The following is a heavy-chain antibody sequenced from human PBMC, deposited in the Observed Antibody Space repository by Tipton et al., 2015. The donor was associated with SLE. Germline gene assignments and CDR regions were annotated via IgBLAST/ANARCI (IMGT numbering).Heavy chain of an antibody. Sequence: TLSLTCTLSGGSIRSSSYYWGWIRQQAGKGLEWIGDIYTNGNTNYNPSLKSRVTISVDTSRNQFSLKLSSVTAADTAVYYCARDRGQQLVSEYFQHWGQGTLVTVSS. D-gene: IGHD6-13*01. CDR2: IYTNGNT. CDR1: GGSIRSSSYY. CDR3: ARDRGQQLVSEYFQH. V-gene: IGHV4-61*09. J-gene: IGHJ1*01.